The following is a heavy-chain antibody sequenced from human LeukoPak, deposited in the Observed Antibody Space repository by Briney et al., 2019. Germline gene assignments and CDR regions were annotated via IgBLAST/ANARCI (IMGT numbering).Heavy chain of an antibody. J-gene: IGHJ2*01. CDR1: GFSFNDYY. Sequence: GGSLRLPCAASGFSFNDYYMSWIRQAPGKGLEWLSYIDTSGTTIYYADSVKGRFTISRDNARKSLYLQMNSLRAEDTAVYYCARDPEYSSSWYEKWYFDLWGRGTLVTVSS. CDR2: IDTSGTTI. V-gene: IGHV3-11*01. CDR3: ARDPEYSSSWYEKWYFDL. D-gene: IGHD6-13*01.